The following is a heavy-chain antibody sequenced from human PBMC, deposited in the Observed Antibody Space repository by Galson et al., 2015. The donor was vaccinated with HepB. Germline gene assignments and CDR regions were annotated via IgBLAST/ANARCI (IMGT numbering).Heavy chain of an antibody. D-gene: IGHD6-19*01. CDR3: VREYNNGWYVDY. CDR2: ISTNGATI. V-gene: IGHV3-48*01. CDR1: GATFSSYT. Sequence: SPRLSCAASGATFSSYTMNWVRKTPGKGLQWVSYISTNGATIYYADSVKGRFTISRDNSKNTLYLQMNSLRAEDTAVYYCVREYNNGWYVDYWGQGTQVTVSS. J-gene: IGHJ4*02.